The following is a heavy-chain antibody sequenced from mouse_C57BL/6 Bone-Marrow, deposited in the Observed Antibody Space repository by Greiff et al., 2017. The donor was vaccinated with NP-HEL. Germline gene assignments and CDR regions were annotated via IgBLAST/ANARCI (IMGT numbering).Heavy chain of an antibody. V-gene: IGHV1-76*01. D-gene: IGHD1-1*01. Sequence: VQLQQSGAELVRPGASVKLSCKASGYTFTDYYINWVKQRPGQGLEWIARIYPGSGNTYYNEKFKGKATLTAEKSSSTAYMQLSSLTSEDSAVYFCARFDTTVVEGFDYWGQGTTLTVSS. CDR2: IYPGSGNT. CDR1: GYTFTDYY. CDR3: ARFDTTVVEGFDY. J-gene: IGHJ2*01.